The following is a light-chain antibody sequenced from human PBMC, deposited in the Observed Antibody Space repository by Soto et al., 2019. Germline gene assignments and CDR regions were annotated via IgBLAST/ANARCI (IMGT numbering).Light chain of an antibody. CDR3: QQSYKILT. CDR2: AAS. J-gene: IGKJ4*01. CDR1: DNIGSN. V-gene: IGKV1-39*01. Sequence: DIQLTQSPASLSASVGDRVTITCRASDNIGSNLNWYQHQTGTAPKLLIYAASSLQGGVPSRFSGSGYGTQFTLTISGLQTEDFATCYCQQSYKILTFGGGTWVDI.